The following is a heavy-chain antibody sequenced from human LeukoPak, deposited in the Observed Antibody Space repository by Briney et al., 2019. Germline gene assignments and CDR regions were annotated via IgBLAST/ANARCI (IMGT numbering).Heavy chain of an antibody. CDR1: GYTFSRYG. CDR2: ISAYNGNT. Sequence: ASVKVSYTPSGYTFSRYGISWVRQAPGQGLEWMGWISAYNGNTNYAQKVQGRVTVTIDTSTSTAYMELRSLRSDDTAVYYCARDGGYTSYDSSGYWPLDYWGQGTLVTVSS. J-gene: IGHJ4*02. V-gene: IGHV1-18*01. D-gene: IGHD3-22*01. CDR3: ARDGGYTSYDSSGYWPLDY.